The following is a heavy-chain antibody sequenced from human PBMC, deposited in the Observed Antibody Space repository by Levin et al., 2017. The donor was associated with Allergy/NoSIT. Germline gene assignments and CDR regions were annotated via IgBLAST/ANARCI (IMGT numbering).Heavy chain of an antibody. CDR3: ARDPARWWELPTYDAFDS. Sequence: ASVKVSCKASGYTFTSYGISWVRQAPGQGLEWMGWISAYNGNTNYAQKLQGRVTMTTDPSTSTAYMELRSLRSDDTAVYYCARDPARWWELPTYDAFDSWGQGTMVTVSA. V-gene: IGHV1-18*01. D-gene: IGHD1-26*01. CDR1: GYTFTSYG. CDR2: ISAYNGNT. J-gene: IGHJ3*02.